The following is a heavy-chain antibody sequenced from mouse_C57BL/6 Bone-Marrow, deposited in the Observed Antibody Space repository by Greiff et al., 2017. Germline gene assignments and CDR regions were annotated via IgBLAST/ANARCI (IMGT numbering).Heavy chain of an antibody. V-gene: IGHV1-81*01. CDR1: GYTFTSYG. CDR2: IYPRSGNT. Sequence: QVQLQQSGAELARPGASVKLSCKASGYTFTSYGISWVKQRTGQGLEWIGEIYPRSGNTYYNEKFKGKATLTADKSSSTAYMELRSLTSEDSAVYFCARGCSYRFAYWGQGTLVTVSA. CDR3: ARGCSYRFAY. D-gene: IGHD1-1*01. J-gene: IGHJ3*01.